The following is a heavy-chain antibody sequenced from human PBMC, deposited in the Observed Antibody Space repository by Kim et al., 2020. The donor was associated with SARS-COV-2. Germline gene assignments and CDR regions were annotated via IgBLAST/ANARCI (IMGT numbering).Heavy chain of an antibody. CDR2: IHYSGST. V-gene: IGHV4-59*01. D-gene: IGHD6-13*01. CDR3: ARTYSTSWGYYFDY. J-gene: IGHJ4*02. CDR1: GDSISSYY. Sequence: SETLSLTCSVSGDSISSYYWSWVRQPPGKGLEWIGYIHYSGSTNYNPSPKSRVTISVDTSKNQFSLKVTSVIAADTAVYYCARTYSTSWGYYFDYWGQGT.